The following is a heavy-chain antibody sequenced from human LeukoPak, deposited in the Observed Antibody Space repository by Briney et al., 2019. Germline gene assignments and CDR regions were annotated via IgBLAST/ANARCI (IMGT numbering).Heavy chain of an antibody. V-gene: IGHV3-11*03. CDR1: GFTFSSYW. J-gene: IGHJ4*02. D-gene: IGHD6-13*01. CDR2: ISSSSSYT. CDR3: ARCSSWYFVDY. Sequence: GGSLRLSCAASGFTFSSYWMSWIRQAPGKGLEWVSYISSSSSYTNYADSVKGRFTISRDNAKNSLYLQMNSLRAEDTAVYYCARCSSWYFVDYWGQGTLVTVSS.